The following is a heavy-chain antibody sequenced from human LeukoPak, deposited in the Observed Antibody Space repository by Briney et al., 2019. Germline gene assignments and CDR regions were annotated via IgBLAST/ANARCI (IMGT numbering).Heavy chain of an antibody. V-gene: IGHV4-59*01. CDR3: ASSPSRGWPYYFDY. D-gene: IGHD6-19*01. CDR1: GGSISSYY. CDR2: IYYSGST. J-gene: IGHJ4*02. Sequence: PSETLSLTCTVSGGSISSYYWCWIRHPPAKGLEWIGYIYYSGSTTYNPSPKCRATISLHTSMNQFSLKLSSVSAADTAVYYGASSPSRGWPYYFDYWGQGTLVTVSS.